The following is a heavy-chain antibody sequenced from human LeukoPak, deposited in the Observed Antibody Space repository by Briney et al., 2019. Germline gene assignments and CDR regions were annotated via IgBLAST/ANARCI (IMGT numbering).Heavy chain of an antibody. CDR1: GGTFSSYA. J-gene: IGHJ4*02. V-gene: IGHV1-69*01. Sequence: ASVKVSCKASGGTFSSYAISWVRQAPGQGLEWMGGIIPIFGTANYAQKFQGRVTITADESTSTAYKELSSLRSEDTAVYYCARELGGFLGAAGFDYRGQGTLVTVSS. D-gene: IGHD3-3*01. CDR3: ARELGGFLGAAGFDY. CDR2: IIPIFGTA.